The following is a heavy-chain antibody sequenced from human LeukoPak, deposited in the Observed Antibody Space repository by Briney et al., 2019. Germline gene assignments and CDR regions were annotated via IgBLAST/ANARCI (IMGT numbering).Heavy chain of an antibody. V-gene: IGHV3-33*01. D-gene: IGHD2-2*01. CDR3: ARDACSSTSCYFDY. CDR1: GFTFSSYG. CDR2: IWYDGSNK. J-gene: IGHJ4*02. Sequence: GGSLRLSCAASGFTFSSYGMHWVRQAPGKGLEWVAAIWYDGSNKYYADSVKGRFTISRDNSKNTLYLQMNSLRAEDTAVYYCARDACSSTSCYFDYWGQGTLVTVSS.